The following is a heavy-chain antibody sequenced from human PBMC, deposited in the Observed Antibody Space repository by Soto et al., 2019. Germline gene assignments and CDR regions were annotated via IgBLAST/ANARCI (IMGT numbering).Heavy chain of an antibody. CDR1: GDTFTDYY. Sequence: QVQLMQSGAEVKKPGASVKVSCKASGDTFTDYYIHWVRQAPGQGLEWMGTVNPSGGHTTYAQHFLGRVTMTRDTSTSKRYLELTILTSDDTAVYYCARGGHVVVVTAALDYWVQGTLVTVSS. D-gene: IGHD2-21*02. CDR3: ARGGHVVVVTAALDY. CDR2: VNPSGGHT. J-gene: IGHJ4*02. V-gene: IGHV1-46*01.